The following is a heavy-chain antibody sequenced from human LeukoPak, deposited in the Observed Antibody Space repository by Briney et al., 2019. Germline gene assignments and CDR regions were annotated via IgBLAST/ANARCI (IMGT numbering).Heavy chain of an antibody. Sequence: SETLSLTCAVHGGPLSRYYWSWMRQPPGKGLEWIGVINQSGDINNNPSLTSRVTISVDTSKNQFSLKLISVTAADTAVYYCARGYCSGGSCYSGFDYWGQGTLVTVSS. CDR3: ARGYCSGGSCYSGFDY. V-gene: IGHV4-34*01. D-gene: IGHD2-15*01. CDR2: INQSGDI. J-gene: IGHJ4*02. CDR1: GGPLSRYY.